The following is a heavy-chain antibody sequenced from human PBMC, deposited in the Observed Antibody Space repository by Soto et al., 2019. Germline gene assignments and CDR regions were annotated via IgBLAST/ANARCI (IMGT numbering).Heavy chain of an antibody. D-gene: IGHD1-26*01. J-gene: IGHJ4*02. Sequence: GGSLRLSCVASVFRFSSYSMNGVRKAPGKGPEWVAYASVSGKTQYYADSVKGRFTISRDNAKQSLYLQLNSLRDEDTAVYYCARDPKSGNQKLYFDYWGQGA. V-gene: IGHV3-48*02. CDR3: ARDPKSGNQKLYFDY. CDR1: VFRFSSYS. CDR2: ASVSGKTQ.